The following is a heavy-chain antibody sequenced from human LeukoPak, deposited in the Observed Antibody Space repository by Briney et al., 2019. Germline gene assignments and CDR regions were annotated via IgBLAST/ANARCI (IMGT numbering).Heavy chain of an antibody. D-gene: IGHD3-10*01. Sequence: GGSLRVSCAASGFTFSSYWMSWVRQAPGKGLVWVSRINGDGSKTAYADSVEGRFTVSRDNAKNTLYLEMNSLRVEDTAVYYCARKLIGGYYYYMDVWGKGTTVTISS. CDR1: GFTFSSYW. CDR2: INGDGSKT. J-gene: IGHJ6*03. CDR3: ARKLIGGYYYYMDV. V-gene: IGHV3-74*03.